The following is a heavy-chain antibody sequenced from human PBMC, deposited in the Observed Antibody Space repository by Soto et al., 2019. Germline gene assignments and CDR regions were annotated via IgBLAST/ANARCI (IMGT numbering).Heavy chain of an antibody. D-gene: IGHD2-15*01. CDR3: AIGVVDPSDYYYYYGMDV. J-gene: IGHJ6*02. Sequence: SVKVSCKASGGTFSSYAISWVRQAPGQGLEWMGGIIPIFGTANYAQKFQGRVTITADESTSTAYMELSSLRSEDTAVYYCAIGVVDPSDYYYYYGMDVWGQGTTVTVSS. V-gene: IGHV1-69*13. CDR1: GGTFSSYA. CDR2: IIPIFGTA.